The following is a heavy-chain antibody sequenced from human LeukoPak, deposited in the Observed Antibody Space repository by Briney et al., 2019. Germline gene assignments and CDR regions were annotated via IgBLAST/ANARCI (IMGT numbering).Heavy chain of an antibody. CDR1: GGSISGSTYY. V-gene: IGHV4-39*07. Sequence: SETLSLTCTVSGGSISGSTYYWGWIRQPPGKGLEWIGSIYYSGSTYYNPSLKSRVTISVDTSKNQFSLKLSSVTAADTAVYYCARDDYTYYYGSGSRAALDYWGQGTLVTVSS. CDR2: IYYSGST. D-gene: IGHD3-10*01. J-gene: IGHJ4*02. CDR3: ARDDYTYYYGSGSRAALDY.